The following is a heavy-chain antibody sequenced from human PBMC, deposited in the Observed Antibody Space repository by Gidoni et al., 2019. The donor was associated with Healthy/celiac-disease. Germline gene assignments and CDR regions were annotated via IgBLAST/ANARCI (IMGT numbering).Heavy chain of an antibody. CDR1: GFTFSDYY. CDR2: ISSSSSYT. V-gene: IGHV3-11*05. Sequence: QVQLVESGGGLVKPGGSLRLSCAASGFTFSDYYMSWIRQAPGKGLEWVSYISSSSSYTNYADSVKGRFTISRDNAKNSLYLQMNSLRAEDTAVYYCARHANFDWLLYFDYWGQGTLVTVSS. D-gene: IGHD3-9*01. CDR3: ARHANFDWLLYFDY. J-gene: IGHJ4*02.